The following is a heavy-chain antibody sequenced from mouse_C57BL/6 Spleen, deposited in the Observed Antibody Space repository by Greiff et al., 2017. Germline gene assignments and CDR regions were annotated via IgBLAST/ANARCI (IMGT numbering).Heavy chain of an antibody. J-gene: IGHJ4*01. D-gene: IGHD4-1*01. CDR1: GYAFSSSW. CDR3: ARSLTGPMDY. CDR2: IYPGDGDT. V-gene: IGHV1-82*01. Sequence: VQLQQSGPELVKPGASVKISCKASGYAFSSSWMNWVKQRPGKGLEWIGRIYPGDGDTNYNGKFKGKATLTADKSSSIAYMQLSSLTSEDSAVYFCARSLTGPMDYWGQGTSVTVSS.